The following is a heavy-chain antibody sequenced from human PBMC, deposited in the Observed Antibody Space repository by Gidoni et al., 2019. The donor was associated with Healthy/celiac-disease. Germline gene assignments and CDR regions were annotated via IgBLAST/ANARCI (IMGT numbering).Heavy chain of an antibody. CDR2: ISAYNGNT. J-gene: IGHJ6*03. Sequence: QVQLVQSGAEVKKPGASVKVSCKASGYTFTSYGISWGRQAPGQGLEWMGWISAYNGNTNYAQKLQGRVTMTTDTSTSTAYMELRSLRSDDTAVYDCARVLGYCSSTSCRDYYYYMDVWGKGTTVTVSS. V-gene: IGHV1-18*01. CDR3: ARVLGYCSSTSCRDYYYYMDV. D-gene: IGHD2-2*01. CDR1: GYTFTSYG.